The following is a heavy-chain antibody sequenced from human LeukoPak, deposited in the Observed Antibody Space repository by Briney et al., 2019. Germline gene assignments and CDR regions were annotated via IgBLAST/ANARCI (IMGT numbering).Heavy chain of an antibody. CDR1: GGSSSSGNYC. V-gene: IGHV4-61*02. J-gene: IGHJ3*02. D-gene: IGHD2-2*01. CDR2: IYPSGST. Sequence: SQTLTLTCTVSGGSSSSGNYCWSWIRQPAEKALEWVWRIYPSGSTNYNPSLKSRDTISVDTSKTQSSLKLSSVTAADTAVYYCARDSPAAKRGHAFDIWGQGTMVTVSS. CDR3: ARDSPAAKRGHAFDI.